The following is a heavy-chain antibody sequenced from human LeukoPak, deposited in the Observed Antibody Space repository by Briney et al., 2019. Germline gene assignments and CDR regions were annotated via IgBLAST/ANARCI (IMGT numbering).Heavy chain of an antibody. Sequence: PGGSLRLSCAASGFTFSSYSMNWVRQAPGKGLEWVLSISSSSSYIYYADSVEGRFTISRDNAKNSLYLQMNSLRAEDTAVYYCARGVPLGYCSGGSCPYLFDYWGQGTLVTVSS. D-gene: IGHD2-15*01. J-gene: IGHJ4*02. V-gene: IGHV3-21*01. CDR3: ARGVPLGYCSGGSCPYLFDY. CDR2: ISSSSSYI. CDR1: GFTFSSYS.